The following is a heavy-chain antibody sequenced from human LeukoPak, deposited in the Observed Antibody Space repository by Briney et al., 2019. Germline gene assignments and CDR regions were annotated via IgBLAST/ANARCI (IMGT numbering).Heavy chain of an antibody. CDR2: INSNSGAT. CDR1: GYTFTDYY. D-gene: IGHD6-13*01. CDR3: AKFPLYSNSLYMDV. Sequence: VASVKVSCKASGYTFTDYYIHWVRQAPGQGLEWMGWINSNSGATNSAQKFQGRVIMTRDTSISTASMELSRLRCDDTAVYYCAKFPLYSNSLYMDVWGKGTTVTVSS. J-gene: IGHJ6*03. V-gene: IGHV1-2*02.